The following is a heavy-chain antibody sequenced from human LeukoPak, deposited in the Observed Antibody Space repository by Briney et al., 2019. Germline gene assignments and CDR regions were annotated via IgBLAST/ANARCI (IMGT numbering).Heavy chain of an antibody. Sequence: PGGSLRLSCAASGFTFSSYWMSWVRQAPGKGLEWVANIKQDGSEKYYVDSVKGRFTISRDNAKNSLYLQMNSLRAEDTAVYYCAKGGIADNWNDEPDFDYWGQGTLVTVSS. CDR1: GFTFSSYW. CDR3: AKGGIADNWNDEPDFDY. CDR2: IKQDGSEK. J-gene: IGHJ4*02. V-gene: IGHV3-7*03. D-gene: IGHD1-1*01.